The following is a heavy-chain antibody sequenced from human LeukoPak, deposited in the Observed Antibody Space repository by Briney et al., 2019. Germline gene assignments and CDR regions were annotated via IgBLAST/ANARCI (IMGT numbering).Heavy chain of an antibody. J-gene: IGHJ4*02. V-gene: IGHV3-53*01. Sequence: GGSLRLSCAASGFTVSSNYMNWVRQAPGKGLEWVSVIHSGGSTYYADSVKGRFTISRDNSKNTLFLQMNSLRAEDTAVYYCASQYSSSRSFDYWGQGTLVTVSS. D-gene: IGHD6-13*01. CDR3: ASQYSSSRSFDY. CDR2: IHSGGST. CDR1: GFTVSSNY.